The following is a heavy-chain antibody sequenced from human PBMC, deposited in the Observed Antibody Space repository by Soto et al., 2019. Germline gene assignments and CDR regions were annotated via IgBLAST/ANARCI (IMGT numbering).Heavy chain of an antibody. CDR3: ARRLVIDY. D-gene: IGHD3-9*01. Sequence: GGSLRLSCAATGFSFSTYDMNWVRQAPGKGLEWVSYISGGSSRIFYADSVKGRFTIYRDNAKNSLYLQMNSLRDEDTGVYYCARRLVIDYWGQGTLVTVSS. J-gene: IGHJ4*02. CDR1: GFSFSTYD. V-gene: IGHV3-48*02. CDR2: ISGGSSRI.